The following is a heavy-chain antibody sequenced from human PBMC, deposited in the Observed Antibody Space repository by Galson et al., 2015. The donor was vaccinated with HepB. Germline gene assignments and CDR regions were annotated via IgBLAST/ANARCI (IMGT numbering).Heavy chain of an antibody. D-gene: IGHD2-15*01. CDR3: ATSTKWSGYFDY. Sequence: SLRLSCAASGFTVRSNYMTWVRQAPGKGLECVSVIYTGGDTRYADYATGRFTIFSNDSKNTVYLQMNSLRGEETAVYYFATSTKWSGYFDYWGRGTLVTVSS. J-gene: IGHJ4*02. V-gene: IGHV3-53*01. CDR1: GFTVRSNY. CDR2: IYTGGDT.